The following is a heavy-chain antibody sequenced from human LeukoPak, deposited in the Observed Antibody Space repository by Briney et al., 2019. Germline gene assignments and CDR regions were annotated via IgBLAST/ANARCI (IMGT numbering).Heavy chain of an antibody. Sequence: GESLRISCKGSGSSFTTYWISWVRQMPGKGLEWMGRIDPSDSYTNYSPSFQGHVTISADQSFSIAYLQWTSLKASDTAMYYCARHAKAYGSSCDYWGQGTLVTVSS. CDR2: IDPSDSYT. CDR1: GSSFTTYW. CDR3: ARHAKAYGSSCDY. J-gene: IGHJ4*02. V-gene: IGHV5-10-1*01. D-gene: IGHD6-13*01.